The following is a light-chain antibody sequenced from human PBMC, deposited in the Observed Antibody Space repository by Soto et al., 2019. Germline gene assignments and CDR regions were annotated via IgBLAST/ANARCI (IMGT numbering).Light chain of an antibody. V-gene: IGKV3D-15*01. J-gene: IGKJ5*01. Sequence: ETMMTQSPDTLSVSLGERATLSCRASQSVSNNLAWYQQKPGQAPRLLIYLASTRATGIPARFSGSGSGTEFTLTISSLQSEDFAVYYCQQYNNWPPTTFGQGTRLEIK. CDR1: QSVSNN. CDR2: LAS. CDR3: QQYNNWPPTT.